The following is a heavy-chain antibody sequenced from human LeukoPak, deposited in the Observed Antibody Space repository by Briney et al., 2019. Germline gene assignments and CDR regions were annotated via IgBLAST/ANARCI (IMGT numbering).Heavy chain of an antibody. CDR2: INAGSGNT. Sequence: ASVTVSCTASGYTFTIYTIHWVRQAPGQRLEWMGWINAGSGNTKYSQEFQGRVTITRDTSASTAYMELSSLRSEDMAVYYCARDVTRDYGGNSHGDAFDIWGQGTMVTVSS. CDR1: GYTFTIYT. D-gene: IGHD4-23*01. J-gene: IGHJ3*02. CDR3: ARDVTRDYGGNSHGDAFDI. V-gene: IGHV1-3*03.